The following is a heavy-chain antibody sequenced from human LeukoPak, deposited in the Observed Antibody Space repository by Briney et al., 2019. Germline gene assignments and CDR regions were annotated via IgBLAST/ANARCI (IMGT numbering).Heavy chain of an antibody. J-gene: IGHJ3*02. CDR2: ISAYNGNT. CDR1: GYTFTSYG. V-gene: IGHV1-18*01. CDR3: AREGIWFWELLYPGAFDI. Sequence: ASVKVSCKASGYTFTSYGISWVRQAPGQGLEWMGWISAYNGNTNYAQKLQGRVTMTTDTSTSTAYMELRSLRSDDTAVYYCAREGIWFWELLYPGAFDIWGQGTMVTVSS. D-gene: IGHD3-10*01.